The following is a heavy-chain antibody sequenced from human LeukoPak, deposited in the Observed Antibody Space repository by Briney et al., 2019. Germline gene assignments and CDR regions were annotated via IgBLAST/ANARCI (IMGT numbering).Heavy chain of an antibody. Sequence: GGSLRLSCAASGLAFSAYKMHWVRQAPRKGLVWVSRISTDGYTTDYADFVQGRFTASRDNTRNTWSLEMSSLRAEDTAVYYCVVGGSPGYWGQGTLVTVSS. D-gene: IGHD2-15*01. CDR2: ISTDGYTT. J-gene: IGHJ4*02. V-gene: IGHV3-74*01. CDR3: VVGGSPGY. CDR1: GLAFSAYK.